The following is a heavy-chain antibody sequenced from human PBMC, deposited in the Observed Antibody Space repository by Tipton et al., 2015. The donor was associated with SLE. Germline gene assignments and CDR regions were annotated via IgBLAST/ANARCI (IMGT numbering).Heavy chain of an antibody. V-gene: IGHV4-34*01. D-gene: IGHD2-21*01. CDR3: AREVVVIPNWFDP. Sequence: TLSLTCAVYGGSFSVDSWSWIRQPPGKGLEWIGEINHRGSTNYNPSLKSRATISVDSSKSQISLKLSSVTAADTAVYYCAREVVVIPNWFDPWGQGTLVTVSS. CDR2: INHRGST. J-gene: IGHJ5*02. CDR1: GGSFSVDS.